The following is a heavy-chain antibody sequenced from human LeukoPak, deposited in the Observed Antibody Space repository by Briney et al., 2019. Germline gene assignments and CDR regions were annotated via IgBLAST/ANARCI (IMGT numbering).Heavy chain of an antibody. V-gene: IGHV4-39*01. CDR1: GGSISSSSYY. D-gene: IGHD3-10*01. Sequence: TSETLSLTCTVSGGSISSSSYYWGWIRQPPGKGLEWIGSIYYSGSTYYNPSLKSRVTISVDTSKNQFSLKLSSVTAADTAVYYCARHPMVRGVSSNWFDPWGQGTLVTVSS. CDR3: ARHPMVRGVSSNWFDP. J-gene: IGHJ5*02. CDR2: IYYSGST.